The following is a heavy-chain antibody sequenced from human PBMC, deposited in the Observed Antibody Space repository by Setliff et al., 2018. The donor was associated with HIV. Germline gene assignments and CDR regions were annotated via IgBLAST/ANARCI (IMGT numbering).Heavy chain of an antibody. V-gene: IGHV4-31*02. CDR1: GGSISSGGYY. CDR3: ARGLVVVTDSDYDTNYYYYYYMDV. CDR2: NYYSGST. Sequence: SSETLSLTCTVSGGSISSGGYYWSWILQHPGKGLEWIGYNYYSGSTYYNPSLKSRVTISIDTSKNQFSLKLSSVTAADTAVYYCARGLVVVTDSDYDTNYYYYYYMDVWGKGTTVTVSS. D-gene: IGHD5-12*01. J-gene: IGHJ6*03.